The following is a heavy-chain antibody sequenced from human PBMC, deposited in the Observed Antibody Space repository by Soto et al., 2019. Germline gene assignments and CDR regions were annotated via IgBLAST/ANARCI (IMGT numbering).Heavy chain of an antibody. Sequence: QVQLQESGPGLVKPSGTLSLTCAVSSGSISSSNWWSWVRQPPGKGLEWIGEIYHSGSTNYNPSLKSRVTISVDKSKNQFYLKLSSVTAADTAVYYCARGMEWVVVAGTGAFDIWGQGTMVTVSS. D-gene: IGHD6-19*01. CDR2: IYHSGST. J-gene: IGHJ3*02. CDR3: ARGMEWVVVAGTGAFDI. CDR1: SGSISSSNW. V-gene: IGHV4-4*02.